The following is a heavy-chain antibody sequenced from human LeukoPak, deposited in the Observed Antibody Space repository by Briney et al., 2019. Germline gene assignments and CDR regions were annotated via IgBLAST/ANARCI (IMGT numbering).Heavy chain of an antibody. D-gene: IGHD4-11*01. Sequence: SQTLSLTCTVSGGSISSGSYYWSWIRQPAGKGLEWIGRIYTSGSTNYNPSLKSRVTISVDTSKNQFSLRLSSVTAADTAVYYCARVSNGWFDPWGQGTLVTVSS. V-gene: IGHV4-61*02. CDR1: GGSISSGSYY. J-gene: IGHJ5*02. CDR3: ARVSNGWFDP. CDR2: IYTSGST.